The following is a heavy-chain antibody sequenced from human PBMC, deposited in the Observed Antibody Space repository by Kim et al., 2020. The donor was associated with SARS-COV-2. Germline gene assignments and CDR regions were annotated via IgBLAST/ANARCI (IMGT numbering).Heavy chain of an antibody. CDR3: ARSVAAAGTH. V-gene: IGHV6-1*01. J-gene: IGHJ4*02. CDR2: YT. D-gene: IGHD6-13*01. Sequence: YTDYAVSVKSRITINPDTSENQFSLQLNSVTPEDTAVYYCARSVAAAGTHWGQGTLVTVSS.